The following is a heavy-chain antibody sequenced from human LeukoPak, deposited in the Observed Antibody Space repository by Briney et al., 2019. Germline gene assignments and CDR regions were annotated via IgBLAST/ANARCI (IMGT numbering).Heavy chain of an antibody. V-gene: IGHV3-33*06. CDR1: GFTFSSYG. Sequence: GRSLRLSCAASGFTFSSYGMHWVRQAPGKGLEWVAVIWYDGSNKYYADSVKGRFTISRDNSKNTLYLQMNSLRAEDTAVYYCAKDWGSGSFDPWGQGTLVTVSS. CDR2: IWYDGSNK. D-gene: IGHD3-16*01. J-gene: IGHJ5*02. CDR3: AKDWGSGSFDP.